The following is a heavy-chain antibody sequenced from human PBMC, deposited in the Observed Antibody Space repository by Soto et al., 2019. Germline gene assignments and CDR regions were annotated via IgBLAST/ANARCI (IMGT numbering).Heavy chain of an antibody. CDR3: ARVNGIAAPPGYYGMDV. CDR2: INPNSGCT. Sequence: ASVKVSFKASGYTFTGYYMHWLRQAPGQGLEWRGWINPNSGCTNYAQKFQGRVTMTRDTSISTAYMELSRLRSDDTAVYYCARVNGIAAPPGYYGMDVWGQGTTVTVSS. CDR1: GYTFTGYY. D-gene: IGHD6-13*01. J-gene: IGHJ6*02. V-gene: IGHV1-2*02.